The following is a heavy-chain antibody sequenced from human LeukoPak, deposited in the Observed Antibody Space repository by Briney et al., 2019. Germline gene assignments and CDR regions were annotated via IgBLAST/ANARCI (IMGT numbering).Heavy chain of an antibody. CDR2: ISGSGGST. D-gene: IGHD3-9*01. Sequence: GASLRLSCAASGFTFSSYAMSWVRQAPGKGLEGVSAISGSGGSTYYADSVKGRFTISRDNSKSTLYLQMNSLRAEDTAVYYCAKAYYDILTGYYAPDAFDIWGQGTMVTVSS. V-gene: IGHV3-23*01. J-gene: IGHJ3*02. CDR1: GFTFSSYA. CDR3: AKAYYDILTGYYAPDAFDI.